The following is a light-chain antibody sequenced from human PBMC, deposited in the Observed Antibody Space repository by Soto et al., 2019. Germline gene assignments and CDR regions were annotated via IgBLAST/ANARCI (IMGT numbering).Light chain of an antibody. CDR1: QSVSSSY. CDR2: GAS. CDR3: QQYSSSPFT. V-gene: IGKV3-20*01. J-gene: IGKJ3*01. Sequence: EIVLTQSPGTLSLSPGERATLSCRASQSVSSSYLAWYQQKPGQAPRLLIYGASSRATSIPDRFSGSGSGTDFTLTISRPEPEDFAVYYCQQYSSSPFTFGPGTKVDIK.